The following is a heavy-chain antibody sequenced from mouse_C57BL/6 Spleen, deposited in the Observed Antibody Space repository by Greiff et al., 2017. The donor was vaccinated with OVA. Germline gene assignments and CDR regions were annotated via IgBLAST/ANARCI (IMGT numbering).Heavy chain of an antibody. CDR3: ALLLRPDY. D-gene: IGHD1-2*01. V-gene: IGHV1-61*01. Sequence: VQLQQPGAELVRPGSSVKLSCKASGYTFTSYWMDWVKQRPGQGLEWIGNIYPSDSETHYNQKFKDKATLTVDKSSSTAYIQLSSLTSEDSAVYYCALLLRPDYWGQGTTLTVSS. CDR1: GYTFTSYW. CDR2: IYPSDSET. J-gene: IGHJ2*01.